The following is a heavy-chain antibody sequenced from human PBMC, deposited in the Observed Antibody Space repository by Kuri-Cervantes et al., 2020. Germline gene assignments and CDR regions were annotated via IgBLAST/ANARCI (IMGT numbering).Heavy chain of an antibody. D-gene: IGHD6-19*01. V-gene: IGHV3-7*01. CDR3: ARDSGAVAGRGLDY. Sequence: ETLSLTCAASRFSFSSFWMTWVRQAPGKGLEWVASVSDEGSLTFYVDSVKGRFIISRDNAKNSLFLQMSSLRDEDTAVYYCARDSGAVAGRGLDYWGQGTLVTVSS. CDR1: RFSFSSFW. CDR2: VSDEGSLT. J-gene: IGHJ4*02.